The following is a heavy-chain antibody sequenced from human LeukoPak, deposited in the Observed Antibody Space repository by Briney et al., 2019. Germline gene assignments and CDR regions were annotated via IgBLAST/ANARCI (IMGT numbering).Heavy chain of an antibody. CDR3: ARSTVTTPWYFDY. CDR1: GYSISSGYY. CDR2: IYPSGST. D-gene: IGHD4-11*01. V-gene: IGHV4-38-2*01. J-gene: IGHJ4*02. Sequence: SETLPLTCAVSGYSISSGYYWGWIRQPPGKGLEWIAIIYPSGSTYYNPSLKSRVTISVDTSKNQFSLKMTSVTAADTAVYYCARSTVTTPWYFDYWGQGTLVTVSS.